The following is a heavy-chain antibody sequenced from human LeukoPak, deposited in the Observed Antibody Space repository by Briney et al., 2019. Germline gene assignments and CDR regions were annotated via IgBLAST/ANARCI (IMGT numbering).Heavy chain of an antibody. Sequence: GASVEVSCKASGYTFIRNGISWVRQAPGQGLEWMGWISPYNENTKYLQKLQGRVTLTTDTSTSTAYMELRSLTSDDTAVYYCAREESIGRYQFLHDYWGQATLVTVSS. D-gene: IGHD1-26*01. CDR3: AREESIGRYQFLHDY. J-gene: IGHJ4*02. V-gene: IGHV1-18*01. CDR2: ISPYNENT. CDR1: GYTFIRNG.